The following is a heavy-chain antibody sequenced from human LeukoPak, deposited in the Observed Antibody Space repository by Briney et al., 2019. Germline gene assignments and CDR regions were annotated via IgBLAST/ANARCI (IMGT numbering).Heavy chain of an antibody. D-gene: IGHD4-23*01. J-gene: IGHJ4*02. Sequence: GASVKVSCKASGGTFSSYAISWVRQAPGQGLEWMRGIIPIFATANYAQKFQGRVTITADESTSTAYMELSSLRSEDTAVYYCARQDYGGKGIDYWGQGTLVTVSS. CDR1: GGTFSSYA. V-gene: IGHV1-69*13. CDR2: IIPIFATA. CDR3: ARQDYGGKGIDY.